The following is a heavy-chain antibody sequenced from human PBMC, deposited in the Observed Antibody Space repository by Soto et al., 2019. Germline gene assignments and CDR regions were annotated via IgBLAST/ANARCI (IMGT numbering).Heavy chain of an antibody. J-gene: IGHJ4*02. CDR1: GFTFGSYA. D-gene: IGHD3-22*01. CDR3: ARTYYYDSTGYYRTFDY. Sequence: SGGSLRLSCAASGFTFGSYAMSWVRLAPGKGLEWVSVAGPSGSSTFYADSVRGRFTISRDNVENTLYLQMNSLRVADTALYFCARTYYYDSTGYYRTFDYRGQGALVTVSS. CDR2: AGPSGSST. V-gene: IGHV3-23*01.